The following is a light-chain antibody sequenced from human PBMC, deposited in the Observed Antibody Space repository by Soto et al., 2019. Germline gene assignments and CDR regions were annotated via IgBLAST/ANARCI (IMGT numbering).Light chain of an antibody. V-gene: IGLV2-23*01. CDR3: CSYAGSSTYVV. J-gene: IGLJ2*01. CDR2: EGS. CDR1: SSDVGSYSL. Sequence: QSALTQPASVSGSPGQSITISCTGTSSDVGSYSLVSWYQQHPGKAPKLMIYEGSQRPSGVSNRFSGSKSGNTASLTISGLQAEDEDDYYCCSYAGSSTYVVFGGGTKLTVL.